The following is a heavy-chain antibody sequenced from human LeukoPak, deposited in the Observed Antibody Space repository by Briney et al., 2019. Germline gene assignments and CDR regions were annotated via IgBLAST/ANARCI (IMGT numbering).Heavy chain of an antibody. Sequence: SETLSLTCTVSGGSISSYYWSWIRQPPGKGLEWIGYIYYSGSTSYNPSLKSRVTISVDTSKNQFSLKLSSVTAADTAVYYCARHERIAVAGEEFDYWGQGTLVTVSS. CDR1: GGSISSYY. V-gene: IGHV4-59*08. CDR3: ARHERIAVAGEEFDY. J-gene: IGHJ4*02. CDR2: IYYSGST. D-gene: IGHD6-19*01.